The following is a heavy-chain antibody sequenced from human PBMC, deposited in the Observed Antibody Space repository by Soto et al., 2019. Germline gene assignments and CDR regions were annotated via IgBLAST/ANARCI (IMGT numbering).Heavy chain of an antibody. CDR2: IIPMFGTP. D-gene: IGHD3-10*01. CDR1: GDTLNNYA. Sequence: QVQLVQSGAEVKKAGSSVKVSCKASGDTLNNYALSWVRQAPGEGLEWMGGIIPMFGTPNYAQKFQGRVTISADKSTSTVYMELSSLRSEDTAVYFCAREQVSGTYFTYWGQGPPVTVSS. V-gene: IGHV1-69*06. J-gene: IGHJ4*02. CDR3: AREQVSGTYFTY.